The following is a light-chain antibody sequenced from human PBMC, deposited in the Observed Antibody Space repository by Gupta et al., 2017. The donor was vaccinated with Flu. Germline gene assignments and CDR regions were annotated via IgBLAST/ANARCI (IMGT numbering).Light chain of an antibody. Sequence: QATLSLSPGERAPLSCRASQSVSSDLAWYKQKPGQAPRLLIYDASNRATGVPARFSGSGSGTDFTLTISSLEPEDFAVYYCQHRTNWPLTFGGGTNVEIK. J-gene: IGKJ4*01. CDR3: QHRTNWPLT. CDR2: DAS. V-gene: IGKV3-11*01. CDR1: QSVSSD.